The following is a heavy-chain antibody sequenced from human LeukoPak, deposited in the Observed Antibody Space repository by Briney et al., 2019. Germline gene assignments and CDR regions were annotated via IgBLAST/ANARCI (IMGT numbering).Heavy chain of an antibody. D-gene: IGHD1-1*01. V-gene: IGHV3-48*04. CDR2: ISSSSSTI. CDR1: GFTFSSYS. J-gene: IGHJ4*02. CDR3: ANRAWIDC. Sequence: QPGGSLRLSCAASGFTFSSYSMNWVRQAPGKGLEWVSYISSSSSTIYYADSVKGRFTISRDNAKNSLYLQMNSLRAEDTAVYYCANRAWIDCWGQGTLVTVSS.